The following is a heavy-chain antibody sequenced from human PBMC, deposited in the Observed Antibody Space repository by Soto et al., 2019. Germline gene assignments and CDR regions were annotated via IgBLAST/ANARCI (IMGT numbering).Heavy chain of an antibody. V-gene: IGHV4-39*01. J-gene: IGHJ6*03. D-gene: IGHD3-10*01. CDR1: GGSISSSSYY. CDR3: ARRGGLSMVRGGGYYYYYMDV. Sequence: QLQLQESGPGLVKPSETLSLTCTVSGGSISSSSYYWGWIRQPPGKGLEWIGSIYYSGSTYYNPSLKSRVTISVDTSKNQFSLKLSSVTAADTAVYYCARRGGLSMVRGGGYYYYYMDVWGKGTTVTVSS. CDR2: IYYSGST.